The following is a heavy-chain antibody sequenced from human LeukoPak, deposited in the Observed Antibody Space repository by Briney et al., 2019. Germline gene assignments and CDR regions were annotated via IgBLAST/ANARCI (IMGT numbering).Heavy chain of an antibody. CDR3: ARATYHSGSGSYIYYYMDV. CDR1: GDSLSSYF. D-gene: IGHD3-10*01. CDR2: IYYSGST. Sequence: SETLSLTCTVSGDSLSSYFWSWLRQPPGKGLEWIGYIYYSGSTNYNPSLKSRVTISIDTSKNQFSLKLSSVTAADTAVYYCARATYHSGSGSYIYYYMDVWAKGTTVTVSS. J-gene: IGHJ6*03. V-gene: IGHV4-59*01.